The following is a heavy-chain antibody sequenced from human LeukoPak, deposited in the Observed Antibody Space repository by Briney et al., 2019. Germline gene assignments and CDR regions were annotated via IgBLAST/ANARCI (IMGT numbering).Heavy chain of an antibody. V-gene: IGHV3-23*01. D-gene: IGHD7-27*01. CDR1: GFTFSSYA. J-gene: IGHJ4*02. CDR2: LSASGSST. CDR3: AKDGGLWVSAHWGDS. Sequence: GGSLRLSCAASGFTFSSYAMSWVRQAPGKGLGWVSALSASGSSTYYADSVKGRFTVSRDNSKNTLYLQMSSLRAEDTAVYYCAKDGGLWVSAHWGDSWGRGTLVTVSS.